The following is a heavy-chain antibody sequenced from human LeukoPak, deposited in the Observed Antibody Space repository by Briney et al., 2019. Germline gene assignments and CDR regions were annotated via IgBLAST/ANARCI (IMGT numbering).Heavy chain of an antibody. CDR2: ITSSSSYI. D-gene: IGHD1-26*01. Sequence: GGSLRLSCVASGFTFSSYGVNWVRQAPGKGLEWVSSITSSSSYIYYADSMKGRFAISRDNAKNSLYLQMNSLRAEDTAVYYCSMAWEGWGQGTLVTVSS. CDR1: GFTFSSYG. J-gene: IGHJ4*02. V-gene: IGHV3-21*01. CDR3: SMAWEG.